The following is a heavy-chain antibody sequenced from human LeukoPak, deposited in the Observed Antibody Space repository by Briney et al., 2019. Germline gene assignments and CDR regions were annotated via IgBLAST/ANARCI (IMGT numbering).Heavy chain of an antibody. Sequence: ASVKVSCKASGYTFTSYDINWVRQATGQGLEWMGWMNPNSGNTGYAQKFQGRVTMTRNTSISTAYMELSSLRSEDTAVYYCASAIAVDYYYYYYMDVWGKGTTVTVSS. CDR1: GYTFTSYD. D-gene: IGHD6-19*01. V-gene: IGHV1-8*01. CDR3: ASAIAVDYYYYYYMDV. CDR2: MNPNSGNT. J-gene: IGHJ6*03.